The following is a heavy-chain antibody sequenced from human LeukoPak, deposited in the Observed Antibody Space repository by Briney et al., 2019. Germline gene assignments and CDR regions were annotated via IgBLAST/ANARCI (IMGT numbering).Heavy chain of an antibody. V-gene: IGHV3-66*04. CDR2: VYSDGKT. CDR3: TRPSPSGNPASEARDDH. J-gene: IGHJ4*02. D-gene: IGHD6-6*01. CDR1: GVTVSTNY. Sequence: GGSLRLSCAASGVTVSTNYMGWVRQAPGKGLEWVSVVYSDGKTYYADSVKDRFILSRDNSKNTLSLQMNSVRAEDTAVYYCTRPSPSGNPASEARDDHWGQGTLVTVSS.